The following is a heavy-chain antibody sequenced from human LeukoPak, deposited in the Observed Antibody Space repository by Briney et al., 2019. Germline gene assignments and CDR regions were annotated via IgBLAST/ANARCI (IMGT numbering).Heavy chain of an antibody. CDR3: TRDQPRTSMIVVVTNDY. J-gene: IGHJ4*02. D-gene: IGHD3-22*01. V-gene: IGHV3-49*04. CDR1: GCTFGDYA. Sequence: GGSLRLSCTASGCTFGDYAMSWVRQAPGKGLEWVGFIRSKAYGGTTEYAASVKGRFTISRDDSKSNAYLQMNSLKTEDTAVYYCTRDQPRTSMIVVVTNDYWGQGTLVTVSS. CDR2: IRSKAYGGTT.